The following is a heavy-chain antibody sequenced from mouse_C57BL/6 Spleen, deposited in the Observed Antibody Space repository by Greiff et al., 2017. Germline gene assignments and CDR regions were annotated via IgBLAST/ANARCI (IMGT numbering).Heavy chain of an antibody. V-gene: IGHV14-4*01. CDR1: GFNIKDDY. D-gene: IGHD2-5*01. Sequence: VHVQQSGAELVRPGASVKLSCTASGFNIKDDYMHWVKQRPEQGLEWIGWIDPENGDTEYASKFQGKATITADTSSNTAYLQLSSLTSEDTAVYYCTRGNSNYDFDYWGQGTTLTVSS. J-gene: IGHJ2*01. CDR3: TRGNSNYDFDY. CDR2: IDPENGDT.